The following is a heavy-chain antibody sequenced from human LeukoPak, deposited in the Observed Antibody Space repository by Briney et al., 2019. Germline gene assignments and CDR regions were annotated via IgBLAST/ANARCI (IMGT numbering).Heavy chain of an antibody. J-gene: IGHJ4*02. Sequence: GGSLRLSCAASGFTFSSYTMNWVRQAPGKGLEWVSSITTSSTYIYYADSVRGRFTVSRDNAKNSLYLRMSSLRVEDTAVYYCARGEGYYASGSYYIDYWGQGTLVTVSS. V-gene: IGHV3-21*01. CDR3: ARGEGYYASGSYYIDY. CDR1: GFTFSSYT. D-gene: IGHD3-10*01. CDR2: ITTSSTYI.